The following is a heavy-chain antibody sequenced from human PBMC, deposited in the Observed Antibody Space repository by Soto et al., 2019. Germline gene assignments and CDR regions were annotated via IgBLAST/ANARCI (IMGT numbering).Heavy chain of an antibody. CDR3: ARAGGEGSTWHARMDV. D-gene: IGHD6-25*01. CDR2: MNPNSGNT. V-gene: IGHV1-8*01. CDR1: GYTFTSYD. J-gene: IGHJ6*02. Sequence: QVQLVQSGAEVKKPGASVKVSCKASGYTFTSYDINWVRQATGQGLEWMGWMNPNSGNTGYAQKFQARLTMTRNSSLCTAYMELHSLRCEDTAVYYCARAGGEGSTWHARMDVWGQGTTVTVSS.